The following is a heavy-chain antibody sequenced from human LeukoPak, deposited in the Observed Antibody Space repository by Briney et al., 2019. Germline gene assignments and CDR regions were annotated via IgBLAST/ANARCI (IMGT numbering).Heavy chain of an antibody. J-gene: IGHJ4*02. CDR3: AGGLQYGFVDY. D-gene: IGHD4-11*01. CDR1: GFTFSSYG. V-gene: IGHV1-2*06. CDR2: INPNSGGT. Sequence: GGSLRLSCAASGFTFSSYGMHWVRQAPGQGLEWMGRINPNSGGTNYAQKFQGRVTMTRDTSISTAYMELSRLRSDDTAVYYCAGGLQYGFVDYWGQGTLVTVSS.